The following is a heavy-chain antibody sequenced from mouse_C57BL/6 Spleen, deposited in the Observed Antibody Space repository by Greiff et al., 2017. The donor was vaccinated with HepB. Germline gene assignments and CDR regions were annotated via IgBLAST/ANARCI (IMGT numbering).Heavy chain of an antibody. CDR3: ARCGYYYGSSYGY. V-gene: IGHV1-55*01. J-gene: IGHJ2*01. D-gene: IGHD1-1*01. Sequence: QVQLQQPGAELVKPGASVKMSCKASGYTFTSYWITWVKQRPGQGLEWIGDMYPGSGSTNYNEKFKSKATLTVDTSSSTAYMQLSSLTSEDSAVYYCARCGYYYGSSYGYWGQGTTLTVSS. CDR1: GYTFTSYW. CDR2: MYPGSGST.